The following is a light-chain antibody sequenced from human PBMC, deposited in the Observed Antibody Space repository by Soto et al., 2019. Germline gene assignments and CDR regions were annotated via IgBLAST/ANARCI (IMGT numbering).Light chain of an antibody. J-gene: IGKJ1*01. Sequence: QFTQSPSFLSASVGDRVTITCRASQGITNYLAWYQQKPGKAPKPLIYTASTLQSGVPSRFSGSGAGAEFTLTITGLQPEDFATYFCQQFHTYPWTFGQGTNVDIK. CDR1: QGITNY. V-gene: IGKV1-9*01. CDR2: TAS. CDR3: QQFHTYPWT.